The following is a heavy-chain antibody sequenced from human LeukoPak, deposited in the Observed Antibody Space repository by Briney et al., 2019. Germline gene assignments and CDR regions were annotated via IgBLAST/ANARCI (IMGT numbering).Heavy chain of an antibody. V-gene: IGHV3-30-3*01. D-gene: IGHD4-17*01. CDR1: GFTFSSYA. Sequence: PGRSLRLSCAASGFTFSSYAMHWVRQAPGKGLEWVAVISYDGSNKYYADSVKGRFTISRDNSKNTLYLQMNSLRAEDTAVYYCAREGDYGDRNFQHWGQGTLVTVSS. CDR2: ISYDGSNK. J-gene: IGHJ1*01. CDR3: AREGDYGDRNFQH.